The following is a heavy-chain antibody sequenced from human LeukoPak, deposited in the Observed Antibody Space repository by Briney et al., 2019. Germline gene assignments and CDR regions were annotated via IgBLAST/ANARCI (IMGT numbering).Heavy chain of an antibody. Sequence: PGRSLRLSCAASGFTFSSYAMHWVRQAPGKGLEWVAVISYDGSNKYYADSVKGRFTISRDNSKNTLYLQMNSLRAEDTAVYYCAREVRGYDFWSGYPYYYYGMDVWGQGTTVTVSS. CDR1: GFTFSSYA. V-gene: IGHV3-30-3*01. CDR3: AREVRGYDFWSGYPYYYYGMDV. J-gene: IGHJ6*02. D-gene: IGHD3-3*01. CDR2: ISYDGSNK.